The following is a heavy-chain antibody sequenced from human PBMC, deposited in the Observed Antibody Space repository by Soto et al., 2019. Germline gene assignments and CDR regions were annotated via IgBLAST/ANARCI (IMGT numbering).Heavy chain of an antibody. D-gene: IGHD3-22*01. J-gene: IGHJ6*02. Sequence: GGSLRLSCTASGFTFSGYEMNWVRQAPGKGLEWVSYISGSGSTIYYADSVKGRFTISRDNAKDSLYLQMNSLRAEDTAVYYCAREVVVFGVRFSTPMDVWGQGTTVTVSS. CDR1: GFTFSGYE. V-gene: IGHV3-48*03. CDR3: AREVVVFGVRFSTPMDV. CDR2: ISGSGSTI.